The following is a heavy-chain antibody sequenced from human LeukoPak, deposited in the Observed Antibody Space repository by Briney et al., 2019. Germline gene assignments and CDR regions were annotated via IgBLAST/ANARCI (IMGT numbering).Heavy chain of an antibody. Sequence: SQTLSLTCTVSGGSISSYYWSWIRQPPGKGLEWIGYIYCSGSTNYNPSLKSRVTISVDTSKNQFSLKLSSVTAADTAVYYCARGRYYYDSSGTGLDIWGQGTMVTVSS. J-gene: IGHJ3*02. D-gene: IGHD3-22*01. CDR2: IYCSGST. CDR1: GGSISSYY. CDR3: ARGRYYYDSSGTGLDI. V-gene: IGHV4-59*01.